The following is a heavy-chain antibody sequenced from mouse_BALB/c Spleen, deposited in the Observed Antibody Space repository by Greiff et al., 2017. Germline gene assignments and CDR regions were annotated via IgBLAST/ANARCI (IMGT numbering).Heavy chain of an antibody. Sequence: EVKLVESGGGLVQPGGSRKLSCAASGFTFSSYGMHWVRQAPEKGLEWVAYISSGSSTIYYADTVKGRFTITRDNPKNTLFLQMTSLRSEDTAMYYCARGGHWYFDVWGAGTTVTVSS. CDR2: ISSGSSTI. CDR3: ARGGHWYFDV. CDR1: GFTFSSYG. V-gene: IGHV5-17*02. J-gene: IGHJ1*01.